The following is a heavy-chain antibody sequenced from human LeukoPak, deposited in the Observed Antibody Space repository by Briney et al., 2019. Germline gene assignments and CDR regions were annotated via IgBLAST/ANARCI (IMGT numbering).Heavy chain of an antibody. CDR3: AGRKRDRLRYGDYQYYYYYMDV. D-gene: IGHD4-17*01. CDR2: INHSGST. J-gene: IGHJ6*03. Sequence: SETLSLTCAVYGGSFSGYYWSWIRQPPGKGLEWIGEINHSGSTNYNPSLKSRVTISVDTSKNQFSLKLSSVTAADTAVYYCAGRKRDRLRYGDYQYYYYYMDVWGKGTTVTVSS. V-gene: IGHV4-34*01. CDR1: GGSFSGYY.